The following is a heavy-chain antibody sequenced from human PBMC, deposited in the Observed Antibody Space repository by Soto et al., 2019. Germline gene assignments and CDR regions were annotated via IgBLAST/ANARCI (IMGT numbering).Heavy chain of an antibody. V-gene: IGHV3-33*08. CDR3: PRAFSPGVAGRLFDF. CDR1: GFTFSSYG. Sequence: LRLSCVASGFTFSSYGMHWVRQAPGKGLEWLAVIWYDGSIKYYADSVKGRFTISRDDSKNTLYLQMDSLRVEDSAIYYCPRAFSPGVAGRLFDFWGLGTPVTVSS. J-gene: IGHJ4*02. D-gene: IGHD6-19*01. CDR2: IWYDGSIK.